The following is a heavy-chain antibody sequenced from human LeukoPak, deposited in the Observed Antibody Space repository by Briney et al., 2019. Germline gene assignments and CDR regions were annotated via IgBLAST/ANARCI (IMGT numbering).Heavy chain of an antibody. J-gene: IGHJ6*04. V-gene: IGHV3-21*01. D-gene: IGHD3-10*01. CDR2: ISSSSSYI. Sequence: PGGSLRLSCAASGFTFSSYSMSWVRQAPGKGLEWVSSISSSSSYIYYADSVKGRFTISRDNAKNSLYLQMNSLRAEDTAVYYCARDMVRGVISYYYGMDVWGKGTTVTVSS. CDR1: GFTFSSYS. CDR3: ARDMVRGVISYYYGMDV.